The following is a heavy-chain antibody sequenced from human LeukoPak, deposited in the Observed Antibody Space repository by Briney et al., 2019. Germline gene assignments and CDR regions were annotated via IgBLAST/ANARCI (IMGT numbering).Heavy chain of an antibody. CDR1: GDSIRSYY. D-gene: IGHD6-13*01. CDR3: ARVRVYPAAFDI. Sequence: KTSETLSLTCTVSGDSIRSYYWSWIRQPPGKGLEWIGYIYYSGSTNYNPSLKSQVTISVDTSKNQFSLKLSSVTAADTAVYYCARVRVYPAAFDIWGQGTMVTVSS. V-gene: IGHV4-59*01. J-gene: IGHJ3*02. CDR2: IYYSGST.